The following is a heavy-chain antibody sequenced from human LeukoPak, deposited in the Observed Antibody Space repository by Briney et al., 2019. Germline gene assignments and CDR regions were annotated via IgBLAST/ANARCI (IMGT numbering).Heavy chain of an antibody. V-gene: IGHV3-23*01. CDR2: ISGSDVST. CDR3: ARESGSGYSYGYTY. J-gene: IGHJ4*02. Sequence: GGSLRLSCAASGFTFSSYALSWVRQAPGKGLEWVSAISGSDVSTYYADSVKGRFTNSRDSSKNTLYLQMYSLRADDTAVYYCARESGSGYSYGYTYWGQGTLVTVSS. D-gene: IGHD5-18*01. CDR1: GFTFSSYA.